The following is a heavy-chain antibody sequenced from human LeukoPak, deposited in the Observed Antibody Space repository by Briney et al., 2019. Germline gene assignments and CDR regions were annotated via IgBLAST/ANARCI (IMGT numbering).Heavy chain of an antibody. Sequence: GGSLRLSCAASGFTFSSYSMNWVRQAQGEGLEWVSYISRSSSTIYYADSVKGRFTISRDNGKNSLYLQMSSLRDEDTAVYYCARRGGREVPAAHFVYWGQGTLVTVSS. CDR1: GFTFSSYS. CDR2: ISRSSSTI. D-gene: IGHD2-2*01. J-gene: IGHJ4*02. CDR3: ARRGGREVPAAHFVY. V-gene: IGHV3-48*02.